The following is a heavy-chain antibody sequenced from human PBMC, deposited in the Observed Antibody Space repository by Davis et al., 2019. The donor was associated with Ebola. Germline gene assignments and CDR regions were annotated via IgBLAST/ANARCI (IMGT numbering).Heavy chain of an antibody. CDR2: IHQSGNP. J-gene: IGHJ4*02. D-gene: IGHD4-17*01. Sequence: MPGGSLRLSCDVYGGSFSGYFWSWIRQSPGKGLEWIGDIHQSGNPNYNPSLKSRVTMSIDTSKNHFSLKLSSVTAADTAVYYCARRDYGDLDYWGQGTLVTVSS. CDR1: GGSFSGYF. CDR3: ARRDYGDLDY. V-gene: IGHV4-34*01.